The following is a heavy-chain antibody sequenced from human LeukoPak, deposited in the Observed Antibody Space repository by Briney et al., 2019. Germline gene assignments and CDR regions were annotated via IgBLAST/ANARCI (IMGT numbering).Heavy chain of an antibody. Sequence: PSETLSLTCTVSGDSITNYYWSWIRQPPGKGLEWIGYISYSGTTNYNPSLKSRVTISVDMSKNQFSLKLTSVTAAGTAVYYCARGSADSLDYWGQGTLVTVSS. CDR3: ARGSADSLDY. J-gene: IGHJ4*02. CDR2: ISYSGTT. CDR1: GDSITNYY. V-gene: IGHV4-59*01. D-gene: IGHD4-11*01.